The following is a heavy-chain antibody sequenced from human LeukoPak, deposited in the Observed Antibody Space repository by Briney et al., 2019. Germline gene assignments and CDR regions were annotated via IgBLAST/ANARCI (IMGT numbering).Heavy chain of an antibody. D-gene: IGHD3-16*01. V-gene: IGHV3-66*01. Sequence: PGGSLRLSCAASGFTVSSNYMSWVRQAPGKGLEWVSVIYSGGSTYYVDSVKGRFTISRGNSKNTLYLQMNSLRAEDTAVYYCARVYGGSGYDAFDIWGQGTMVTVSS. CDR2: IYSGGST. CDR1: GFTVSSNY. J-gene: IGHJ3*02. CDR3: ARVYGGSGYDAFDI.